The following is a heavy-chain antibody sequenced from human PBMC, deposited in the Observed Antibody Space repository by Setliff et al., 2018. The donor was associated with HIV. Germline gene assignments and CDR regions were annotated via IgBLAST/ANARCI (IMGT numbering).Heavy chain of an antibody. V-gene: IGHV1-46*01. J-gene: IGHJ6*03. Sequence: ASVKVSCKASGYTFTSYIHWVRQAPGQGLECMGMINPSGGGTSYAQKFQGRVTMTRDTSTSTVYMELSSLRSEDTAVYYCASAHTVAGLGYYYYYMDVWGKGTTVTVSS. CDR2: INPSGGGT. D-gene: IGHD6-19*01. CDR1: GYTFTSY. CDR3: ASAHTVAGLGYYYYYMDV.